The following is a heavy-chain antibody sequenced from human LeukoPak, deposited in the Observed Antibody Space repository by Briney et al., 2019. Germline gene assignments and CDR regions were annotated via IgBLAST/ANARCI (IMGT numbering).Heavy chain of an antibody. J-gene: IGHJ4*02. V-gene: IGHV3-48*03. Sequence: GGSLGLSCAASGFTFSSYEMNWVRQAPGKGLEWVSYISSSGSTIYYADSVKGRFTISRDNAKNSLYLQMNSLRAEDTAVYYCARDRYCSGGSCYYFDYWGQGTLVTVSS. CDR3: ARDRYCSGGSCYYFDY. CDR1: GFTFSSYE. CDR2: ISSSGSTI. D-gene: IGHD2-15*01.